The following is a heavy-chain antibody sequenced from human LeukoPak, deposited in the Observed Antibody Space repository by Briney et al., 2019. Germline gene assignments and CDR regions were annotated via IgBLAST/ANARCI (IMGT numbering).Heavy chain of an antibody. J-gene: IGHJ4*02. Sequence: GGSLRLSCVASGLTVSSNYMSWVRQAPGKGLEWVSMFYSGGSTFYADSVKGRFTIARDSSKNTLYLQMNTLRAEDTAVYYCVTYQLLLYGFDYWGQGTLVTVSS. CDR2: FYSGGST. CDR3: VTYQLLLYGFDY. CDR1: GLTVSSNY. V-gene: IGHV3-66*01. D-gene: IGHD2-2*01.